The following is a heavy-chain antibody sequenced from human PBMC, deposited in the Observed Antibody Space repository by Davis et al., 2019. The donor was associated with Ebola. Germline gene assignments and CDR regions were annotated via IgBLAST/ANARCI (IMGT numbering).Heavy chain of an antibody. Sequence: ASVKVSCKASGYTFTSYAMHWVRQAPGQRLEWMGWINVGNGKTKYSQKFQDRVIITRDTSANTAYMELSSLKSEDTAIYYCARGVVVPTDWGQGTLVTVSS. D-gene: IGHD3-22*01. CDR1: GYTFTSYA. CDR3: ARGVVVPTD. V-gene: IGHV1-3*01. CDR2: INVGNGKT. J-gene: IGHJ4*02.